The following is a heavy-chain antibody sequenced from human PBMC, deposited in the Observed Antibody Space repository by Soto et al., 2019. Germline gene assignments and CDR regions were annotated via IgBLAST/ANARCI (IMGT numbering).Heavy chain of an antibody. CDR2: IYWDDTK. V-gene: IGHV2-5*02. CDR1: GSSLPTSGVG. D-gene: IGHD3-10*01. Sequence: SGATLVNPTQRLTLTCTSPGSSLPTSGVGVGWIRQPPGKALEWLALIYWDDTKRYSPSLKSRLTITKDTSKNQVVLTMTNMDPVDTATYYCAKTPERGVMVRGLITFDYWGQGTLVTVSS. CDR3: AKTPERGVMVRGLITFDY. J-gene: IGHJ4*02.